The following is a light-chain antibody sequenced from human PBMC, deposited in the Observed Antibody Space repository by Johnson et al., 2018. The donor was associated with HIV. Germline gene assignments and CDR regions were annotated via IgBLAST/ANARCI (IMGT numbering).Light chain of an antibody. CDR3: ETWDSKLSGV. J-gene: IGLJ1*01. V-gene: IGLV1-51*01. Sequence: QSVLTQPPSVSAAPGQKVTISCSGSSSNIGNNFVSWYQHLPGTTPKLLIYDNNKRPSGIPDRFSGSKSGTSATLGITGLQTGDEADYYCETWDSKLSGVFGTGTKVTVL. CDR2: DNN. CDR1: SSNIGNNF.